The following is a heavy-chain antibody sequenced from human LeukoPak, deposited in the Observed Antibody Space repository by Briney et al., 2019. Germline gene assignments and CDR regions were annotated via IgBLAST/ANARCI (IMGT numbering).Heavy chain of an antibody. D-gene: IGHD3-3*01. Sequence: PGGSLRLSCATSGFTFDDYGMSWVRQAPGKGLEWVSGINWNGGSTGYADSVKGRFTISRDNAKNSLYLRMNSLRAEDTALYYCARGYDFWSGYYDDGDYFDYWGQGTLVTVSS. J-gene: IGHJ4*02. V-gene: IGHV3-20*04. CDR1: GFTFDDYG. CDR3: ARGYDFWSGYYDDGDYFDY. CDR2: INWNGGST.